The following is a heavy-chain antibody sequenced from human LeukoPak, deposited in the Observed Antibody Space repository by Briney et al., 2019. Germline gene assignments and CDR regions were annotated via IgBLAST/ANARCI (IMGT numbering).Heavy chain of an antibody. Sequence: SETLSLTCTVSGGSISSYYWSWIRQPPGKGLEWIGYIYYSGSTNYNPSLKSRVTISVDTSKNQFSLKLSSVTAADTAVYYCARGRDGYSLGFWGQGTLVTVSS. CDR3: ARGRDGYSLGF. J-gene: IGHJ4*02. V-gene: IGHV4-59*01. CDR1: GGSISSYY. D-gene: IGHD5-24*01. CDR2: IYYSGST.